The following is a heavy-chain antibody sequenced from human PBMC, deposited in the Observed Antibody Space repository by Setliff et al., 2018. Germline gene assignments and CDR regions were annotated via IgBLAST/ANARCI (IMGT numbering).Heavy chain of an antibody. D-gene: IGHD2-15*01. CDR2: IIPIFGTP. CDR3: ARDGAYCSGGSCYSFDY. Sequence: SVKVSCKASGGMSGTYSISWVRQAPGQGLEWMGAIIPIFGTPNYAQKFQDRVTLTAGVATSTAYMELSSLRSDDTAVYYCARDGAYCSGGSCYSFDYWGQGTLVTVSS. CDR1: GGMSGTYS. V-gene: IGHV1-69*13. J-gene: IGHJ4*02.